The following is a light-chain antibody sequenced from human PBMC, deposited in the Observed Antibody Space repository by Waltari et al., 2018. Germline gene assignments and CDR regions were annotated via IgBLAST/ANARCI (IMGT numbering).Light chain of an antibody. CDR3: QTWGTGSQV. V-gene: IGLV4-69*01. CDR1: GEYSVYD. J-gene: IGLJ3*02. Sequence: QVVLTQSPSASASLGASVKLTCSLSGEYSVYDIAWHQQRPREGPRSLMKVNGDGSHNNGDGIQARVSGSSSGADRYLITPRLQSEEEADYFCQTWGTGSQVFGGGTRLTVL. CDR2: VNGDGSH.